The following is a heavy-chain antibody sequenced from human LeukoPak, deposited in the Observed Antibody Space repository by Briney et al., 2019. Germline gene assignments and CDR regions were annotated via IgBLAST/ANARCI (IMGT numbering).Heavy chain of an antibody. CDR3: ARVATPYYYDSSGYYCSRYYFDY. Sequence: ASVKVSCKASGYTFTSYDINWVRQATGQGLEWMGWMNPNSGNTGYAQKFQGRVTMTRNTSISTAYMELSSLRSEDTAVYYCARVATPYYYDSSGYYCSRYYFDYWGQGTLVTVSS. J-gene: IGHJ4*02. CDR2: MNPNSGNT. V-gene: IGHV1-8*01. CDR1: GYTFTSYD. D-gene: IGHD3-22*01.